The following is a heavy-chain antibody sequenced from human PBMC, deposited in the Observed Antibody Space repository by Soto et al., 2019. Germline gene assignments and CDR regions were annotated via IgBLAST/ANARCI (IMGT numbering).Heavy chain of an antibody. J-gene: IGHJ4*02. D-gene: IGHD2-15*01. CDR3: AKSTYCNGGSCFPQY. CDR2: ISYDGSDQ. CDR1: TFTFSDFG. Sequence: QVQVEEVGGGVVQPGRSLRLSCAGPTFTFSDFGFHWVRQAPGKGLEWVAMISYDGSDQYYGDSVQGRFTIYRDDSKNTLYLQMNSLRAEDTAMYYCAKSTYCNGGSCFPQYWGPGTLVTVSS. V-gene: IGHV3-30*18.